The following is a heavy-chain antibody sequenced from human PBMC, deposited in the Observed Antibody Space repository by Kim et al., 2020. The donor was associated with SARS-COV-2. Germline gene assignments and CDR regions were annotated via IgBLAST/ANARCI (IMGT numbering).Heavy chain of an antibody. CDR3: VRGITTAGNRGGS. Sequence: ADAGRGRFIISRDNAKNTLYLKMDRLRAEDTAVYYCVRGITTAGNRGGSWGQGTLVTVSS. J-gene: IGHJ5*02. D-gene: IGHD6-13*01. V-gene: IGHV3-74*01.